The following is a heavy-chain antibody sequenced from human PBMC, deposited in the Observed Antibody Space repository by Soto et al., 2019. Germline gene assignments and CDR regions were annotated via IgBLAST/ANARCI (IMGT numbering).Heavy chain of an antibody. Sequence: ASVKVSCKASGYTFTSYGISWVRQAPGQGLEWMGWISAYNGNTNYAQKLQGRVTMTTDTSTSTAYMELRSLRSDDTAVYYCARGGLFYSSSWYSRRGYFDYWGQGTLVTVSS. D-gene: IGHD6-13*01. CDR2: ISAYNGNT. J-gene: IGHJ4*02. CDR3: ARGGLFYSSSWYSRRGYFDY. CDR1: GYTFTSYG. V-gene: IGHV1-18*01.